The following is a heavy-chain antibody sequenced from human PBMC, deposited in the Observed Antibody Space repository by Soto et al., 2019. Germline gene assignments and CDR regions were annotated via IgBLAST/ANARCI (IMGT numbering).Heavy chain of an antibody. J-gene: IGHJ6*02. V-gene: IGHV1-2*04. Sequence: ASVKVSCKASGYTFTGYYMHWVRQAPGQGLEWMGWINPNSGGTNYAQKFQGWVTMTRDTSISTAYMELSRLRSDDTAMYYCARGGPGGLYYGMDVWGQGTTVTVSS. CDR1: GYTFTGYY. D-gene: IGHD3-16*01. CDR2: INPNSGGT. CDR3: ARGGPGGLYYGMDV.